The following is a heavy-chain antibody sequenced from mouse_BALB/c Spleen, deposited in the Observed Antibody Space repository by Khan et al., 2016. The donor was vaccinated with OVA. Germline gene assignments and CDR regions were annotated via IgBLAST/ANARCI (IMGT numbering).Heavy chain of an antibody. CDR1: GFTFSTYG. V-gene: IGHV5-6*01. Sequence: EVELVESGGDLVKPGGSLKLSCAASGFTFSTYGMSWVRQAPDKRLEWVATVSTGGSYTYYPDSVKGRFTISRDNAKNTLYLQMSGLGSENTAMFCCTRLAYYYDSEGLAYWGQGTLVTVSA. D-gene: IGHD1-1*01. CDR3: TRLAYYYDSEGLAY. CDR2: VSTGGSYT. J-gene: IGHJ3*01.